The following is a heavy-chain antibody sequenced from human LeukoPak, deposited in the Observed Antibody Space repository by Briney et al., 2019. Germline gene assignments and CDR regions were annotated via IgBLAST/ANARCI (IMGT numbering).Heavy chain of an antibody. V-gene: IGHV3-23*01. CDR2: ITTSDGNT. J-gene: IGHJ4*02. CDR3: AKDGGLWVSAHWGDS. Sequence: GGSLRLSCAASGFTFSSYTMSWVRQAPGKGLEWVSTITTSDGNTYYADSVKGRFTVSRDNSNNTLFLQMNSLRAEDTAVYYCAKDGGLWVSAHWGDSWGRGTLVTVSS. D-gene: IGHD7-27*01. CDR1: GFTFSSYT.